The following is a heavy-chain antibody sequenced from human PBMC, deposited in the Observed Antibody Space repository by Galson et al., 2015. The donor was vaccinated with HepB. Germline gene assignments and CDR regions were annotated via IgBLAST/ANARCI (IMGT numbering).Heavy chain of an antibody. V-gene: IGHV1-46*04. CDR2: INPSGGST. Sequence: SVKVSCKASGYSSTSYSIHWVRQAPGQGLEWMGVINPSGGSTTYAQKLKGRDSMARGTSTSTVYMELSRLRSEDTAVYYCVKTWGYWGQGTLVTVSS. CDR3: VKTWGY. J-gene: IGHJ4*02. D-gene: IGHD7-27*01. CDR1: GYSSTSYS.